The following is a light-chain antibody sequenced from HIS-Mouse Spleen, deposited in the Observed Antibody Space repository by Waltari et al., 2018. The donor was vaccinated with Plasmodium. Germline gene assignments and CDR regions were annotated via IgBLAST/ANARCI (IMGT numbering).Light chain of an antibody. CDR1: QSVSSSY. CDR2: GAS. CDR3: QQYGSSQT. J-gene: IGKJ1*01. V-gene: IGKV3-20*01. Sequence: EIVLTQSPGTLSLSPGERATLTCRASQSVSSSYLAWYQQTPGQAPRLLNYGASSRATGIPGRFSGSGSGTDFTLTISRLEPEDFAVYYCQQYGSSQTFGQGTKVEIK.